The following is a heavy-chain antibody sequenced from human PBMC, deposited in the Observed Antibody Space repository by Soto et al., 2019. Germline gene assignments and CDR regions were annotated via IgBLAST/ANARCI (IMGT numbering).Heavy chain of an antibody. CDR2: IYYSGST. D-gene: IGHD2-15*01. Sequence: TLSLPCPVSGGSISSRSYYWSWIRQRPGKGLVWIWYIYYSGSTSYNPSLKSRVTISVGTSKNQFSLKLSSFTSADTAVYYCQRDCGGGRCYLGNDAFDIWAQVSMVTISS. CDR3: QRDCGGGRCYLGNDAFDI. V-gene: IGHV4-31*03. CDR1: GGSISSRSYY. J-gene: IGHJ3*02.